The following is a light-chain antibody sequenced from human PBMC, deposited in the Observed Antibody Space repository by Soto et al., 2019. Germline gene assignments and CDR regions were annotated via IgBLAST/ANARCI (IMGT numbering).Light chain of an antibody. CDR3: QQYNNWPPGMT. Sequence: EIVITQSPVTLSLSPGERATLSCRASESVSSNLAWYQQKPGQAPRLLIYDASTRATGIPARFSGSGSGTEFTLTISSLQSEDFAVYYCQQYNNWPPGMTFGQGTKVEIK. V-gene: IGKV3-15*01. J-gene: IGKJ1*01. CDR1: ESVSSN. CDR2: DAS.